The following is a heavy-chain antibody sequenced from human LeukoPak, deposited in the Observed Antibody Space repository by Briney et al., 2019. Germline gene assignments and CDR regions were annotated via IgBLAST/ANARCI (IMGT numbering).Heavy chain of an antibody. J-gene: IGHJ5*02. CDR2: IYYSGST. D-gene: IGHD2-2*01. CDR1: GGSISSSSYY. CDR3: ARDPYCSSTSCYVSWFDP. V-gene: IGHV4-39*07. Sequence: SETLSLTCTVSGGSISSSSYYWGWIRQPPGKGLEWIGSIYYSGSTYYNPPLKSRVTISVDTSKNQFSLKLSSVTAADTAVYYCARDPYCSSTSCYVSWFDPWGQGTLVTVSS.